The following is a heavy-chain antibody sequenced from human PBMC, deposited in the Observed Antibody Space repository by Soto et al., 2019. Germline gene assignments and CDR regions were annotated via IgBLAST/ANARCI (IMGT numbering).Heavy chain of an antibody. Sequence: GGSLRLSCAASGFTFSDYYMSWIRQAPGKGLEWVSYISSSSSYTNYADSVKGRFTISRDNAKNSLYLQMNSLRAEDTAVYYCARGRIAAAGTADAFDIWGQGTMVTVSS. V-gene: IGHV3-11*05. CDR1: GFTFSDYY. J-gene: IGHJ3*02. CDR3: ARGRIAAAGTADAFDI. CDR2: ISSSSSYT. D-gene: IGHD6-13*01.